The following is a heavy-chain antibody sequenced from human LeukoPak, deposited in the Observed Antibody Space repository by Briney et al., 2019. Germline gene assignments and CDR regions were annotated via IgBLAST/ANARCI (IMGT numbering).Heavy chain of an antibody. V-gene: IGHV4-4*07. D-gene: IGHD1-20*01. CDR1: GGSISGHY. Sequence: SETLSPTCTVSGGSISGHYWSWIRQPAGKGLEWIGRIHTSDSTNYNPSLKSRVIMSADTSKNQFSLNLSSMTAADTAVYYCARDSGVTGTGGLFDYWGQGTLVTVSS. CDR3: ARDSGVTGTGGLFDY. CDR2: IHTSDST. J-gene: IGHJ4*02.